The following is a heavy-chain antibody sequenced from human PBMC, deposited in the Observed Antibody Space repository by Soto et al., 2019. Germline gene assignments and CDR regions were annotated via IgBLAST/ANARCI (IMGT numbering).Heavy chain of an antibody. CDR3: ARGAQGFFPVSGIYFYFDH. V-gene: IGHV1-69*06. Sequence: SVKVSCKASGGSLSTNPISWVRQAPGQGLEWMGGTGSGTGPGNHAQKFQGRLTVTADKSTSTAYMDLARLRPDDTAIFYCARGAQGFFPVSGIYFYFDHWGQGTPVTVSS. CDR2: TGSGTGPG. D-gene: IGHD3-22*01. CDR1: GGSLSTNP. J-gene: IGHJ4*02.